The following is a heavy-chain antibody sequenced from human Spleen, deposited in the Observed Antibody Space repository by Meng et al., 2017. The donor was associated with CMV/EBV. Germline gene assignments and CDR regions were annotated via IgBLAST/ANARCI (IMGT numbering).Heavy chain of an antibody. Sequence: GESLKISCAASGFTFSSYAMSWVRQAPGKGLEWVSAISGSGGSTYYADSVKGRFTIPRDNSKNTLYLQMNSLRAEDTAVYYCAKDGGYCSSTSCYFWFDPWGQGTLVTVSS. V-gene: IGHV3-23*01. J-gene: IGHJ5*02. D-gene: IGHD2-2*01. CDR1: GFTFSSYA. CDR3: AKDGGYCSSTSCYFWFDP. CDR2: ISGSGGST.